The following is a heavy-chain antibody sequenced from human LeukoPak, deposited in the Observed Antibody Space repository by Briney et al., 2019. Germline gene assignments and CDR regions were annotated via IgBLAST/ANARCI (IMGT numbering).Heavy chain of an antibody. Sequence: GGSLRLSCAASGFTFTSHAMSWVRQAPGKGLEWVSAITGTGGSTYYAASVKGRFTVSRDNSKNTLYLQMNSLRAEDTAVYYCASIFDYWGQGTLVTVSS. CDR3: ASIFDY. J-gene: IGHJ4*02. CDR2: ITGTGGST. D-gene: IGHD3-10*01. CDR1: GFTFTSHA. V-gene: IGHV3-23*01.